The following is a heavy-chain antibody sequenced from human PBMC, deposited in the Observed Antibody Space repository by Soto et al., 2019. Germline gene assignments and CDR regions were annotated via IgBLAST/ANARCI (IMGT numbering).Heavy chain of an antibody. D-gene: IGHD3-22*01. CDR3: ARLGGYYQSLDT. CDR1: GGSIDSYY. CDR2: VYYTGTT. Sequence: PSETLSLTCTFSGGSIDSYYWTWIRQPPGKGLEWIGYVYYTGTTTYSPSLKSRVTISVDTSMNQISLKLSSVTAADTAFYYCARLGGYYQSLDTWGQGTLVTVSS. V-gene: IGHV4-59*08. J-gene: IGHJ5*02.